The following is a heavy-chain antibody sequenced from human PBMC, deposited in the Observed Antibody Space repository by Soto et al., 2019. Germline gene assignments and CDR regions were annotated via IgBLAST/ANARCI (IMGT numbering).Heavy chain of an antibody. Sequence: SETLSLTCTVSGGSISSYYWSWIRQPPGKGLEWIGYIYYSGSTNYNPSLKSRVTISVDTSKNQFSLKLSSVTAADTAVYYCARAHDKSSFLYYWGKGTLVTVSS. J-gene: IGHJ4*02. CDR1: GGSISSYY. V-gene: IGHV4-59*01. CDR2: IYYSGST. CDR3: ARAHDKSSFLYY. D-gene: IGHD6-13*01.